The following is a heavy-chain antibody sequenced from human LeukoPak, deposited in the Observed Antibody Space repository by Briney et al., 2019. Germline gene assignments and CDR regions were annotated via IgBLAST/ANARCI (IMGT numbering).Heavy chain of an antibody. CDR3: ARGPYSSGWYPSWEIKNWFDP. D-gene: IGHD6-19*01. J-gene: IGHJ5*02. V-gene: IGHV3-7*03. CDR1: GFTFSSYW. CDR2: IKQDGSEK. Sequence: PGGSLRLSCAASGFTFSSYWMSWVRQAPGKGLEWVANIKQDGSEKYYVDSVKGRFTISRDNAKNSLYLQMNSLRAEDTAVYYCARGPYSSGWYPSWEIKNWFDPWGQGTLVTVSS.